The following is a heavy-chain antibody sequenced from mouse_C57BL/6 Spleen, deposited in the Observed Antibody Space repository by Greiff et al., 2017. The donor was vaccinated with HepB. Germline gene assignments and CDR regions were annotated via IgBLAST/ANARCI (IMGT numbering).Heavy chain of an antibody. CDR3: ARSRYYGSSYKDAMDY. CDR1: GYTFTDYN. V-gene: IGHV1-18*01. Sequence: VHVKQSGPELVKPGASVKIPCKASGYTFTDYNMDWVKQSHGKSLEWIGDINPNNGGTIYNQKFKGKATLTVDKSSSTAYMELRSLTSEDTAVYYCARSRYYGSSYKDAMDYWGQGTSVTVSS. D-gene: IGHD1-1*01. CDR2: INPNNGGT. J-gene: IGHJ4*01.